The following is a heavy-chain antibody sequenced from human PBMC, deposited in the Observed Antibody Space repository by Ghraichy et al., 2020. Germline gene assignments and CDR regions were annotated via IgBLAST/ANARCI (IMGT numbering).Heavy chain of an antibody. CDR3: ASPLYYDFWSGYQRGGVDYFDY. V-gene: IGHV3-23*01. CDR1: GFTFSSYA. D-gene: IGHD3-3*01. Sequence: GGSLRLSCAASGFTFSSYAMSWVRQAPGKGLEWVSAISGSGGSTYYADSVKGRFTISRDNSKNTLYLQMNSLRAEDTAVYYCASPLYYDFWSGYQRGGVDYFDYWGQGTLVTVSS. CDR2: ISGSGGST. J-gene: IGHJ4*02.